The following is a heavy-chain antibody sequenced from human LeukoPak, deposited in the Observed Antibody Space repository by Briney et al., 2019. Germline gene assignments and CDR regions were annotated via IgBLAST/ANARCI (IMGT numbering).Heavy chain of an antibody. V-gene: IGHV3-20*04. Sequence: GGSLRLSCAASGFTFDDYGMNWVRHAPGRGLEWFSGINWNGGSTGYADSVKGRFTISRDNAKNSLYLQMNSLRAEDTAVYYCARDHDYYDSSGGDYWGQGTLVTVSS. D-gene: IGHD3-22*01. J-gene: IGHJ4*02. CDR1: GFTFDDYG. CDR3: ARDHDYYDSSGGDY. CDR2: INWNGGST.